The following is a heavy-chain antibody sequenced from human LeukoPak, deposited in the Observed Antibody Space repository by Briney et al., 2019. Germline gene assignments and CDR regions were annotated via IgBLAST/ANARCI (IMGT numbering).Heavy chain of an antibody. CDR1: GGSISDYY. J-gene: IGHJ2*01. D-gene: IGHD3-22*01. V-gene: IGHV4-59*01. CDR3: ARVETIPGDSSGYYWYFDL. Sequence: SETLSLTCTVSGGSISDYYWSWIRQPPGKGLEWIGYLYYSGSTNYNPSLKSRVTISVDTFKNQFSLKLSSVTAADTAVYYCARVETIPGDSSGYYWYFDLWGRGTLVTVSS. CDR2: LYYSGST.